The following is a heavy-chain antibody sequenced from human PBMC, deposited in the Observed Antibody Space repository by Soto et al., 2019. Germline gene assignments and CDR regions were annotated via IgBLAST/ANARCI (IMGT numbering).Heavy chain of an antibody. D-gene: IGHD2-21*01. J-gene: IGHJ4*02. CDR1: GGSISSGGYY. CDR3: ARAYSRVLRGRNYYFDY. V-gene: IGHV4-31*03. CDR2: IYYSGST. Sequence: NPSETLSLTCTVSGGSISSGGYYWSWIRQHPGKGLEWIGYIYYSGSTYYNPSLKSRVTISVDTSKNQFSLKLSSVTAADTAVYYCARAYSRVLRGRNYYFDYWGQGTLVTVSS.